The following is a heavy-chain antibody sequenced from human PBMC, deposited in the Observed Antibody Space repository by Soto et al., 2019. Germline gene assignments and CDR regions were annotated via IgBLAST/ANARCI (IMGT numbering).Heavy chain of an antibody. D-gene: IGHD4-17*01. CDR3: ARDYGDYYYGMDV. V-gene: IGHV3-30-3*01. Sequence: SLRLSCAASGFTFSSYAMHWVRQAPGKGLEWVAVISYDGSNKYYADSVKGRFTISRDNSKNTLYLQMNSLRAEDTAVYYCARDYGDYYYGMDVWGQGTTVTVSS. J-gene: IGHJ6*02. CDR1: GFTFSSYA. CDR2: ISYDGSNK.